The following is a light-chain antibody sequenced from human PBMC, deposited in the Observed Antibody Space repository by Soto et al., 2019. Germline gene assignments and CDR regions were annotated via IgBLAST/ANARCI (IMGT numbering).Light chain of an antibody. Sequence: DIQMTQSPSTLSASVGDRVTITCRASQSISSWVAWYQQRAGKAPKLLIYKASSLESGVPSRFSGSGSGTEFTLTTSILQPDDFATYYYQQYITMSTFCQGTKVEIK. CDR2: KAS. CDR1: QSISSW. V-gene: IGKV1-5*03. J-gene: IGKJ1*01. CDR3: QQYITMST.